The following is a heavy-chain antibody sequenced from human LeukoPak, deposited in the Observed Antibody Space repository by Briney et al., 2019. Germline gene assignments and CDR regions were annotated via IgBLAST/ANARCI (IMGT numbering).Heavy chain of an antibody. CDR1: GYTFTSYY. J-gene: IGHJ4*02. CDR3: AREGYWIYYFDY. Sequence: ASVTVSCKASGYTFTSYYMHWVRQAPGQGLEWMGIINPSGGGTSYAQKFQGRVTMTRDTSTSTVYMELSSLRSEDTAVYYCAREGYWIYYFDYWGQGTLVTVSS. D-gene: IGHD2-8*02. V-gene: IGHV1-46*01. CDR2: INPSGGGT.